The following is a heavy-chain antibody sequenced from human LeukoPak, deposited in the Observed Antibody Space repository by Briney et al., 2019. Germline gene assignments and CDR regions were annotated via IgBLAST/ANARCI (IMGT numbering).Heavy chain of an antibody. D-gene: IGHD4-17*01. CDR2: INPSGGST. CDR1: GGTLSSYT. CDR3: ARDYYGDYGLYLDY. V-gene: IGHV1-46*01. J-gene: IGHJ4*02. Sequence: ASVKVSCKASGGTLSSYTITWVRQAPGQGLEWMGIINPSGGSTSYAQKFQGRVTMTRDMSTSTVYMELSSLRSEDTAVYYCARDYYGDYGLYLDYWGQGTLVTVSS.